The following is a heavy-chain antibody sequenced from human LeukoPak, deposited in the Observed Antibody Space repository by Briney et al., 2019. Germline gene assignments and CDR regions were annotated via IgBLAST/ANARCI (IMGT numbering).Heavy chain of an antibody. J-gene: IGHJ4*02. CDR1: GFTVSSNY. CDR2: IYSGGST. V-gene: IGHV3-53*01. CDR3: AKLAKYFYGSETYYFFEH. Sequence: GGSLRLSCAASGFTVSSNYMSWVRQAPGKGLEWVSVIYSGGSTYYADSVKGRFTISRDNSKNTLYLQMNSLRAEDTAVYYCAKLAKYFYGSETYYFFEHWGQGTPVTASS. D-gene: IGHD3-10*01.